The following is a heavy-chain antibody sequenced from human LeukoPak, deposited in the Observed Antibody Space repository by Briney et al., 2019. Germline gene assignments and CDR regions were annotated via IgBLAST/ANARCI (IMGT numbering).Heavy chain of an antibody. CDR3: ARSSSGYYYWDY. Sequence: ASVKVSCKASGYTFTSYAMHWVRQAPGQRLEWMGWISAGNGNTKYSQKFQGRVTITRDTSASTAYMELSSLRSEDTAVYYCARSSSGYYYWDYWGRGTLVTVSS. D-gene: IGHD3-22*01. J-gene: IGHJ4*02. CDR2: ISAGNGNT. V-gene: IGHV1-3*01. CDR1: GYTFTSYA.